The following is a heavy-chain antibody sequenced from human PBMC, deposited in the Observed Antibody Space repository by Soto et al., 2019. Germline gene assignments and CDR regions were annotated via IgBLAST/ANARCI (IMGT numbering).Heavy chain of an antibody. CDR1: GYSISSYNW. D-gene: IGHD1-26*01. CDR2: IYHSGST. Sequence: PSETLSLTCAVSGYSISSYNWWGWIRQPPGKGLEWIGYIYHSGSTHYNPSLESRVTMSVDTSKNQFSLKVTSVTAVDTAVYYCARKTDGYYPFDDSGQGTLVTVSS. J-gene: IGHJ4*02. CDR3: ARKTDGYYPFDD. V-gene: IGHV4-28*01.